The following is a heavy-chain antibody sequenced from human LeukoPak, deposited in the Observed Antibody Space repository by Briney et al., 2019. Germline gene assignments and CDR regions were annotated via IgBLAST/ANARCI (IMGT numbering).Heavy chain of an antibody. Sequence: GGSLRLSYAASGFTVSSNYMSWVRQAPGKGLEWVSIIYSGGSIYYADSVKGRFTISRDNSKNTLYLQMNSLRAEDTAVYYCARYLRTPDVAFDIWGQGTMVTVSS. CDR1: GFTVSSNY. CDR3: ARYLRTPDVAFDI. CDR2: IYSGGSI. J-gene: IGHJ3*02. D-gene: IGHD4-23*01. V-gene: IGHV3-66*01.